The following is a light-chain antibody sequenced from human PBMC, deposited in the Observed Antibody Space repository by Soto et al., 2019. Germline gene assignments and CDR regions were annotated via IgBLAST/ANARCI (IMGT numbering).Light chain of an antibody. Sequence: DLQMTQSPSTLPASVGDSVTSXCRASQSISNWLAWYQQKPGTAPKILIYHAPALESGVPSRFSGSGSGTEFTLTISGLQPVAFESCHCQRYMSYSFGQGTKVDIK. CDR1: QSISNW. CDR3: QRYMSYS. J-gene: IGKJ1*01. V-gene: IGKV1-5*01. CDR2: HAP.